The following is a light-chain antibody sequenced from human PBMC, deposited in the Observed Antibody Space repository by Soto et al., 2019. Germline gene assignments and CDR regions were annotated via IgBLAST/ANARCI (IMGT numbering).Light chain of an antibody. CDR3: QKYNSASSLT. CDR1: QGISSY. CDR2: AAS. Sequence: DIQMTQSPSSLSASVGDRVTITCRASQGISSYLAWYQQKPGKVPKLLIYAASTLQSGVPSRFSGSGSGTDFTLTISSLPPEYVATYYCQKYNSASSLTFGGGTKVEVK. V-gene: IGKV1-27*01. J-gene: IGKJ4*01.